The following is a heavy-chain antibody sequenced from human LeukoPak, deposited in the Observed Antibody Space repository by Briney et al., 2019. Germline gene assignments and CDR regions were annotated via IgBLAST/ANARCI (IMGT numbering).Heavy chain of an antibody. CDR3: ARDRGCSGGSCYEYYYYMDV. J-gene: IGHJ6*03. D-gene: IGHD2-15*01. Sequence: SGGSLRPSCEASEFTFTTYWMSWVRQAPGKGLEWVSYISSSGSTIYYADSVKGRFTISRDNAKNSLYLQMNSLRAEDTAVYYCARDRGCSGGSCYEYYYYMDVWGKGTTVTVSS. CDR2: ISSSGSTI. CDR1: EFTFTTYW. V-gene: IGHV3-48*04.